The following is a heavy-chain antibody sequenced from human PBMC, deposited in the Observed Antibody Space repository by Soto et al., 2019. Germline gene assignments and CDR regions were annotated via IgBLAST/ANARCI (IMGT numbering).Heavy chain of an antibody. Sequence: SETLSLTCTVSGGSISSGGYYWSWIRQHPGKGLEWIGYIYYSGSTYYNPSFKSRVTISVDTSKNQFSLKLSSVTAADTAVYYCARVSTYYYDSSGYFSPCAFDIWGQGTMVTVSS. CDR2: IYYSGST. CDR1: GGSISSGGYY. V-gene: IGHV4-31*03. J-gene: IGHJ3*02. D-gene: IGHD3-22*01. CDR3: ARVSTYYYDSSGYFSPCAFDI.